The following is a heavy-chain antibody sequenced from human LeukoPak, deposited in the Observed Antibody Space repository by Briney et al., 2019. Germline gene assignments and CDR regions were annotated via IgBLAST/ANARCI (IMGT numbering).Heavy chain of an antibody. CDR2: ISSSSSYI. CDR1: GFTFSSYS. CDR3: ARDGCSSTSCESDY. Sequence: PGGSLRLSCAASGFTFSSYSMNWVRQAPGKGLEWVPSISSSSSYIYYADSVKGRFTISRDNAKNSLYLQMNSLRAEDTAVYYCARDGCSSTSCESDYWGQGTLVTVSS. J-gene: IGHJ4*02. D-gene: IGHD2-2*01. V-gene: IGHV3-21*01.